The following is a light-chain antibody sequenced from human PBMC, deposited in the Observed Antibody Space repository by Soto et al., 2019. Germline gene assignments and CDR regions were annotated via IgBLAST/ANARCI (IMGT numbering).Light chain of an antibody. J-gene: IGKJ5*01. V-gene: IGKV3-11*01. Sequence: EIVLTQSPATLSSSPGERATLYCXASQSVSSYLAWYQQKPGQAPRLLIYDASNRATGIPARFSGSGSGTDFTLTISSLEPEDFAVYYCQQRSNWPPTFGQGTRLENK. CDR1: QSVSSY. CDR3: QQRSNWPPT. CDR2: DAS.